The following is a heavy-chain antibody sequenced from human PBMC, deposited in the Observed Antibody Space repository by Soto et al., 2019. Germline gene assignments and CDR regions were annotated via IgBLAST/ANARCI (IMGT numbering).Heavy chain of an antibody. CDR1: GFTFSSYA. CDR3: ARDGLIGWYSSGWYWFDY. Sequence: GGSLRLSCAASGFTFSSYAMHWVRQAPGKGLEWVAVISYDGSNKYYADSVKGRFTISRDNSKNTLYLQMNSLRAEDTAVYYCARDGLIGWYSSGWYWFDYWGQGXLVTVYS. D-gene: IGHD6-19*01. J-gene: IGHJ4*02. CDR2: ISYDGSNK. V-gene: IGHV3-30-3*01.